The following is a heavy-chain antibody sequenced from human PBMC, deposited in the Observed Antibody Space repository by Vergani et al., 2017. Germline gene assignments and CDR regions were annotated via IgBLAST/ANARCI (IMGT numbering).Heavy chain of an antibody. Sequence: EVQLLESGGGLVQPGGSLRLSCEASGFTFSSYAMSWVRQAPGKGLEWVSTMSGSGGSTYYADSVKGRFTISRDNSKNTLHLQMNSLRADDTAVYYCTKGSRGYTGYFFDYWGQGTLATVSS. V-gene: IGHV3-23*01. J-gene: IGHJ4*02. CDR1: GFTFSSYA. D-gene: IGHD5-12*01. CDR2: MSGSGGST. CDR3: TKGSRGYTGYFFDY.